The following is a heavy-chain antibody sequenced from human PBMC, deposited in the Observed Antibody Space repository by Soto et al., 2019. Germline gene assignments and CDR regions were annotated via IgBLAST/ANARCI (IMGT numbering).Heavy chain of an antibody. CDR2: IYYSGST. V-gene: IGHV4-59*01. J-gene: IGHJ5*02. D-gene: IGHD2-2*01. CDR1: GGSISSYY. Sequence: QVQLQESGPGLVKPSETLSLTCTVSGGSISSYYWSWIRQPPGKGLEWIGYIYYSGSTNYNPSLKSRVTISVDTSKNQFSLKPSSVTAADTAVYYCARTIVVVPAARNWFDPWGQGTLVTVSS. CDR3: ARTIVVVPAARNWFDP.